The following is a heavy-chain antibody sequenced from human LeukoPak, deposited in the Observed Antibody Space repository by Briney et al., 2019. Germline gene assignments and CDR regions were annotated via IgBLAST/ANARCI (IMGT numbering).Heavy chain of an antibody. CDR1: GYTFTVYY. V-gene: IGHV1-2*04. CDR3: ARARSYGYSDWFDP. Sequence: ASVKVSCKASGYTFTVYYMHWVRQAPGQGLEWMGWINPNSGGTNYAQKFQGWVTMTRDTSISTAYMELSRLRSGDTAVYYCARARSYGYSDWFDPWGQGTLVTVSS. CDR2: INPNSGGT. J-gene: IGHJ5*02. D-gene: IGHD5-18*01.